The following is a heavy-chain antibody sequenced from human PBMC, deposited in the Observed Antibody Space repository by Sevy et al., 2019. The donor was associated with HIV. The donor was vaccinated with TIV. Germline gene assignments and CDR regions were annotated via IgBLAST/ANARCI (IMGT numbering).Heavy chain of an antibody. CDR2: ISSSSSYI. D-gene: IGHD1-20*01. CDR1: GFTFSSYS. CDR3: AREVVTGTYDAFDI. Sequence: GGSLRLSCAASGFTFSSYSMNWVRQAPGKGLEWVSSISSSSSYIYYADSVKGRFTISRDKAKNSLYLQMNSLRAEDTAVYYCAREVVTGTYDAFDIWGQGTMVTVSS. V-gene: IGHV3-21*01. J-gene: IGHJ3*02.